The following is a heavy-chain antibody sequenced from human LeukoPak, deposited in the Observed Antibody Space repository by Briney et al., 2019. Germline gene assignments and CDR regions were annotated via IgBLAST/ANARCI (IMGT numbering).Heavy chain of an antibody. Sequence: KPGGSLRLSCAASGFTFSSYSMNWVRQAPGKGLEWVSSISSSSSYIYSADSVKGRFTISRDNAKNFLYLQMNSLRAEDTAVYYCARTYYDILTGYNPYFDYWGQGILVTVSS. CDR2: ISSSSSYI. D-gene: IGHD3-9*01. CDR3: ARTYYDILTGYNPYFDY. CDR1: GFTFSSYS. V-gene: IGHV3-21*01. J-gene: IGHJ4*02.